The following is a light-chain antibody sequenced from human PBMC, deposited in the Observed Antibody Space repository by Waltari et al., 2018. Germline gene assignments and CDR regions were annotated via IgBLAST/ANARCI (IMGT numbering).Light chain of an antibody. V-gene: IGKV4-1*01. J-gene: IGKJ5*01. CDR3: QQYYSTPPT. CDR1: QTLLYSSNNKNY. CDR2: WAS. Sequence: DIVMTQSPDSLAVSLGERATINCKSSQTLLYSSNNKNYLAWYQQKTGQPPKLPIYWASARESGVPDRFSGSGSGTDFTLTISSLQAEDVAVYYCQQYYSTPPTFGQGTRLEIK.